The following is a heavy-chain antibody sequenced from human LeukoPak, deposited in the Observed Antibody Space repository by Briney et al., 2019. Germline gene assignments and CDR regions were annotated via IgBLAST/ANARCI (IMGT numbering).Heavy chain of an antibody. Sequence: PSETLSLTCAVSGGSISSGGYSWSWIRLPPGKGLEWIGYIYYSGSTYYNPSLKTRVTISVDTSKNQFSLKLSSVTAADTAVYYCARVESPGYRDTYYFDYWGQGTLVTVSS. CDR3: ARVESPGYRDTYYFDY. V-gene: IGHV4-30-4*07. D-gene: IGHD5-24*01. J-gene: IGHJ4*02. CDR2: IYYSGST. CDR1: GGSISSGGYS.